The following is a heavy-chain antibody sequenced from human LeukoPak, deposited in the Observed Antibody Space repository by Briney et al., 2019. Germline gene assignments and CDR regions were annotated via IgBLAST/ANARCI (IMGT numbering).Heavy chain of an antibody. CDR1: GFTFSSYE. D-gene: IGHD3-10*01. CDR2: ISSSGSTI. CDR3: ARMLWFGESEFDY. Sequence: GGPLRLSCAAFGFTFSSYEMNWVRQAPGKGLEWVSYISSSGSTIYYADSVKGRFTISRDNAKNSLYLQMNSLRAEDTAVYYCARMLWFGESEFDYWGQGTLVTVSS. V-gene: IGHV3-48*03. J-gene: IGHJ4*02.